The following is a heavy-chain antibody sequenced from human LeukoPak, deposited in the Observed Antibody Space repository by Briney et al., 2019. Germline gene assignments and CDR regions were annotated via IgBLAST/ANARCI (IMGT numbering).Heavy chain of an antibody. V-gene: IGHV4-4*02. D-gene: IGHD4-23*01. CDR2: IYHSGSI. CDR1: GDSISSTNW. J-gene: IGHJ4*02. CDR3: ASGGRWTYYFDS. Sequence: PSGTLSLTCAVSGDSISSTNWWTWVRQPPGKGLEWIGEIYHSGSINYNPSLRSRVTISVDKSKNQFSLNLSSVTAADTAVYYCASGGRWTYYFDSWGQGTLVTVSS.